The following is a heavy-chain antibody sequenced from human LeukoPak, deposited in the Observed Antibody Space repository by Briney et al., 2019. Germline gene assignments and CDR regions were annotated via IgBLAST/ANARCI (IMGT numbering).Heavy chain of an antibody. D-gene: IGHD1-26*01. Sequence: SETLSLTCTVSGGSMSYYYWSWIRQLPGKGLEWIGYIYYSGSTDYNPSLKSRVTISIDTSKNQFSLELSSVTAADTAVYYCARAGGVVGATTWNYWGQGTLVTVSS. CDR2: IYYSGST. V-gene: IGHV4-59*01. CDR3: ARAGGVVGATTWNY. CDR1: GGSMSYYY. J-gene: IGHJ4*02.